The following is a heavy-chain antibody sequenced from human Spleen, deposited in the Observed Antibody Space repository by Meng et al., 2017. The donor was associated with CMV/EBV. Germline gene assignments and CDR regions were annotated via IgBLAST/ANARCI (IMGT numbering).Heavy chain of an antibody. Sequence: GESLKISCAASGFTFSSYSMNWVRQAPGKGLEWVSSISSSSSYIYYADSVKGRFTISRDNAKNSLYLQMNSLRAEDTAVYYCARAYSSSSSPGRWGQGTLVTVSS. CDR1: GFTFSSYS. J-gene: IGHJ4*02. D-gene: IGHD6-6*01. CDR3: ARAYSSSSSPGR. CDR2: ISSSSSYI. V-gene: IGHV3-21*01.